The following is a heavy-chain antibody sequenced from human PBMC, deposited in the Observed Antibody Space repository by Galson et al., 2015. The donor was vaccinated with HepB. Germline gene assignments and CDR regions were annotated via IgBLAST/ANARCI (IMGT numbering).Heavy chain of an antibody. Sequence: SLRLSCAASGFIFSSYYMNWIRQVPGKGLEWISYISSSSSYTHYADSMKGRFTISRDNANNSLYLQMNSLRAEDTAVYYCARLESTDWYPDYWGQGTLVTVSS. CDR2: ISSSSSYT. D-gene: IGHD3-9*01. CDR3: ARLESTDWYPDY. J-gene: IGHJ4*02. V-gene: IGHV3-11*03. CDR1: GFIFSSYY.